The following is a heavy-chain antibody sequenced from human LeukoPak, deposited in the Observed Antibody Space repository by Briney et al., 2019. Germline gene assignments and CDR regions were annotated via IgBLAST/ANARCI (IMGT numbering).Heavy chain of an antibody. CDR1: GFTFSDYY. J-gene: IGHJ6*03. V-gene: IGHV3-11*04. CDR2: ISSSGSTI. D-gene: IGHD2-8*01. CDR3: AKDLVWYYYYMDV. Sequence: GGSLRLSCAASGFTFSDYYMSWIRQAPGKGLEWVSYISSSGSTIYYADSVKGRFTISRDNSKNTLYLQMNSLRAEDTAVYYCAKDLVWYYYYMDVWGKGTTVTVSS.